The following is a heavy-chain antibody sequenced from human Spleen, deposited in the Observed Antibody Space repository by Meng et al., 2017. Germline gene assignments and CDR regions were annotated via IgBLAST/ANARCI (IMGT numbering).Heavy chain of an antibody. J-gene: IGHJ4*02. CDR2: ISCNSGSI. Sequence: SLKISCAASGFTFDDYAMHWVRQAPGKGLEWVAGISCNSGSIGYADSVKGRFTISRDNAKNSLYLQMNSLRPEDMALYYCAKDKGDGFHPYYFDYWGQGTLVTVSS. D-gene: IGHD5-24*01. CDR1: GFTFDDYA. CDR3: AKDKGDGFHPYYFDY. V-gene: IGHV3-9*03.